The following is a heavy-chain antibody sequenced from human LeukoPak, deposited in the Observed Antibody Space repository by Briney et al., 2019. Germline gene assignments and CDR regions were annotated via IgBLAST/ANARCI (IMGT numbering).Heavy chain of an antibody. CDR3: ASGELDSLYYFDY. V-gene: IGHV3-74*01. CDR2: IHGDGIST. D-gene: IGHD1-1*01. Sequence: GGSLRLSCAASGFTFSTYLMHWVRQAPGKGLVWVSRIHGDGISTTYADSVKGRFTISRDNAKNTLYLQMNSLKAEDTAVYFCASGELDSLYYFDYWGQGTLVTVSS. J-gene: IGHJ4*02. CDR1: GFTFSTYL.